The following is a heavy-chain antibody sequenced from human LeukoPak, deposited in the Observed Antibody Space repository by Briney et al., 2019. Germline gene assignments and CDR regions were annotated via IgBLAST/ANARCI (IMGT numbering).Heavy chain of an antibody. CDR2: IKSKNAGETT. Sequence: PGGSLRLSFAASGFSFSRAWMSWVRQAPGKGLEWIGRIKSKNAGETTDYAAPVKGRFTISRDDSKNTLYLELSSLRTEDTGVYYCTTGNIAIVPASHDGYWGQGTLITVSS. CDR1: GFSFSRAW. CDR3: TTGNIAIVPASHDGY. D-gene: IGHD2-2*01. V-gene: IGHV3-15*01. J-gene: IGHJ4*02.